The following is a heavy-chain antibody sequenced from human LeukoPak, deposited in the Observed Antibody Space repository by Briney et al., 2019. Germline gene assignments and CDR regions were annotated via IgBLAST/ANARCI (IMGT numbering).Heavy chain of an antibody. J-gene: IGHJ5*02. CDR3: AGRPGDEGFDP. D-gene: IGHD2-21*01. CDR2: INHSGST. Sequence: SETLSLTCAVYGGSFSGYYWSWIRQPPGKGLEWIGEINHSGSTNYNPSLKSRVTISVDTSKNQFSLKLSSVTAADTAVYYCAGRPGDEGFDPWGQGTLVTVSS. CDR1: GGSFSGYY. V-gene: IGHV4-34*01.